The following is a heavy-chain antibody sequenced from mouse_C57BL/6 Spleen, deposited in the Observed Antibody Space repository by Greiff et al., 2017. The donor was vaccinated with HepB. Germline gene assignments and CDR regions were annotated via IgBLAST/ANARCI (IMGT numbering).Heavy chain of an antibody. D-gene: IGHD1-1*01. CDR1: GFNIKNTY. V-gene: IGHV14-3*01. CDR2: IDPANGNT. Sequence: EVQLQQSVAELVRPGASVKLSCTASGFNIKNTYMHWVKQRPEQGLEWIGRIDPANGNTKYAPKFQGKATLTADKSSSTAYMQLSSLTSEDSAVYFCARFNYYGSSYYFDYWGQGTTLTVSS. CDR3: ARFNYYGSSYYFDY. J-gene: IGHJ2*01.